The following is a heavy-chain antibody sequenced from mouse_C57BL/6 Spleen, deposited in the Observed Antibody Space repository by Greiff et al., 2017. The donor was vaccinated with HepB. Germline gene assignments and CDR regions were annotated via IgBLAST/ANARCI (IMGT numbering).Heavy chain of an antibody. D-gene: IGHD4-1*02. Sequence: EVQRVESGPVLVKPGASVKMSCKASGYTFTDYYMNWVKQSHGKSLEWIGVINPYNGGTSYNQKFKGKATLTVDKSSSTAYMELNSLTSEDSAVYYCAGFNWEVDWGQGTTLTVSS. V-gene: IGHV1-19*01. CDR2: INPYNGGT. J-gene: IGHJ2*01. CDR3: AGFNWEVD. CDR1: GYTFTDYY.